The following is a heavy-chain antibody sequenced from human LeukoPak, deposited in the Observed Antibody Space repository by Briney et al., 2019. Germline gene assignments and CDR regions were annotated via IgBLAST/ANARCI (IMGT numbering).Heavy chain of an antibody. V-gene: IGHV3-9*01. CDR2: ISWNSGSI. J-gene: IGHJ6*02. Sequence: PGGSLRLSCAASGFTFDDYAMHWVRQAPGKGLEWVSGISWNSGSIGYADSVKGRFTISRDNAKNSPYLQMNSLRAEDTALYYCAKDIGIAAAGYYYYYGMDVWGQGTTVTVSS. D-gene: IGHD6-13*01. CDR1: GFTFDDYA. CDR3: AKDIGIAAAGYYYYYGMDV.